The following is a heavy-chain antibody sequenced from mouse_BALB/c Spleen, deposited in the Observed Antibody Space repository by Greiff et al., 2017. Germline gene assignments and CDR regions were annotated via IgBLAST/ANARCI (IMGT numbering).Heavy chain of an antibody. J-gene: IGHJ4*01. CDR2: ISSGSSTI. CDR3: ARYGSSSYYYAMDY. CDR1: GFTFSSFG. Sequence: DVKLQESGGGVVQPGGSRKLSCAASGFTFSSFGMHWVRQAPEKGLEWVAYISSGSSTIYYADTVKGRFTISRDNPKNTLFLQMTSLRSEDTAMYYCARYGSSSYYYAMDYWGQGTSVTVSS. V-gene: IGHV5-17*02. D-gene: IGHD1-1*01.